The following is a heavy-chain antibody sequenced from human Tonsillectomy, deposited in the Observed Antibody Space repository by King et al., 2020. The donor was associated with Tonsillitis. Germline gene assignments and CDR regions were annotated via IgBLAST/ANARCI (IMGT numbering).Heavy chain of an antibody. V-gene: IGHV3-7*03. CDR2: IKPDGSEK. CDR3: VRGTIPQLGLKTGFDS. CDR1: GFTFSSDW. J-gene: IGHJ4*02. D-gene: IGHD1-14*01. Sequence: QLVQSGGGLVQPGGSLRLSCAASGFTFSSDWRYWVRQAPGKGLEWVANIKPDGSEKYYVDSVKGRFTISRDNAKNSLYLQMINLRAEDTAVYYCVRGTIPQLGLKTGFDSWGQGTLVTVSS.